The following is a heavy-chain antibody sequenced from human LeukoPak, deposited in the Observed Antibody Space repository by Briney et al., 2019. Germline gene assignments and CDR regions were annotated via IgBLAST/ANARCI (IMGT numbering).Heavy chain of an antibody. J-gene: IGHJ4*02. CDR3: ARREYSSSWYY. D-gene: IGHD6-13*01. V-gene: IGHV3-48*01. Sequence: GGSLRLSCAASGFTFSSYSMNWVRQAPGKGLEWVSYISSSSSTIYYADSVKGRFTISRDNAKNSLYLQMNSLRAEDTAVYYCARREYSSSWYYWGQGTLVTVSS. CDR1: GFTFSSYS. CDR2: ISSSSSTI.